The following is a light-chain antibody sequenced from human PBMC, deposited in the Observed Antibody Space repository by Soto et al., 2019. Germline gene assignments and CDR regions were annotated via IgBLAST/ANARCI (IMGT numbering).Light chain of an antibody. J-gene: IGKJ5*01. V-gene: IGKV3D-20*02. CDR1: QTVRNNY. CDR3: QQRSNWPLSIT. CDR2: DAS. Sequence: EFVLTQSPGTLSLSPGERATLSCRASQTVRNNYLAWYQQKPGQAPRLLIYDASSRATGIPDRFSGGGSGTDFTLTISRLEPEDFAVYYCQQRSNWPLSITFGQGTRLEIK.